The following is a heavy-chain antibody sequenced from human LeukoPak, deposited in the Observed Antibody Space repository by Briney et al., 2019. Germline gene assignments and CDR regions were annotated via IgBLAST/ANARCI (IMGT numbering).Heavy chain of an antibody. Sequence: GGSLRLSCAASGFTFSSYWMSWVRQAPGKGLEWVATIKQDGSEKYYVDSVKGRFTISRDNAKKSLYLQMNSLRAEDTAVYYCARELTLGAFDIWGQGTMVTVSS. V-gene: IGHV3-7*01. CDR3: ARELTLGAFDI. CDR1: GFTFSSYW. D-gene: IGHD7-27*01. J-gene: IGHJ3*02. CDR2: IKQDGSEK.